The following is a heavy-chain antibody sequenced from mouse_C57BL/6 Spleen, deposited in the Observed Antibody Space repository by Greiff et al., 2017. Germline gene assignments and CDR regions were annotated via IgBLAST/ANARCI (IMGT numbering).Heavy chain of an antibody. CDR2: IDPSDSYT. D-gene: IGHD4-1*01. J-gene: IGHJ3*01. Sequence: QVQLQQPGAELVMPGASVKLSCKASGYTFTSYWMHWVKQRPGQGLEWIGEIDPSDSYTNYNQKFKGKSTLTVDKSSSTAYMQLSSLTSEDSAVYYCARSGTLLAYWGQGTLVTVSA. V-gene: IGHV1-69*01. CDR3: ARSGTLLAY. CDR1: GYTFTSYW.